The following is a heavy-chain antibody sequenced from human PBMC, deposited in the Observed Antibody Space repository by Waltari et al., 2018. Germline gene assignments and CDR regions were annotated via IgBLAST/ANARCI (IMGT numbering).Heavy chain of an antibody. CDR2: ISGSGGST. J-gene: IGHJ4*02. CDR3: AKDADELVVVIATFDY. D-gene: IGHD2-21*01. CDR1: GFTFSSYA. V-gene: IGHV3-23*01. Sequence: EVQLLESGGGLVQPGGSLRPSCAASGFTFSSYAMSWVRQAPGKGLEWVSAISGSGGSTYYAYSVKGRFTISRDNSKNTLYLQMNSLRAEDTAVYYCAKDADELVVVIATFDYWGQGTLVTVSS.